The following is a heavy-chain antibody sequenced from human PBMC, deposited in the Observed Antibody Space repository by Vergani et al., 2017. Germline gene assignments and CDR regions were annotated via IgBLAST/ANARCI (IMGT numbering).Heavy chain of an antibody. D-gene: IGHD3-3*01. CDR2: ISAYNGNT. J-gene: IGHJ3*02. V-gene: IGHV1-18*01. CDR1: GYTFTSYG. Sequence: QVQLVQSGAEVKKPGASVKVSCKASGYTFTSYGISWVRQAPGQGLEWMGWISAYNGNTNYAQKLQGRVTMTTDTSTSTAYMELRSLRSDDTAVYYCARDRHLLIIWSGNPDAFDIWGQGTMVTVSS. CDR3: ARDRHLLIIWSGNPDAFDI.